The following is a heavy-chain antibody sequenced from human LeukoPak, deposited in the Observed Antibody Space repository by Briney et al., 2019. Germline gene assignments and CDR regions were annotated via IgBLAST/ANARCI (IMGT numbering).Heavy chain of an antibody. CDR3: ARDHDFAFDN. D-gene: IGHD2-21*02. CDR2: IRDSGTT. CDR1: GFTFNTYP. J-gene: IGHJ4*02. V-gene: IGHV3-69-1*01. Sequence: GGSLRLSCAASGFTFNTYPMNWVRQAPGKGLEWISHIRDSGTTDYADSVKGRFTISRDNAKNSLYLQLGSLRAEDTAVHYCARDHDFAFDNWGQGTLVTVSS.